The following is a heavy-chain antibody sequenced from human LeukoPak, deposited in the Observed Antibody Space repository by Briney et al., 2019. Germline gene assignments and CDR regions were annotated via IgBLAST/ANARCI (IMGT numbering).Heavy chain of an antibody. CDR2: IYYSGST. D-gene: IGHD3-22*01. Sequence: SENLSLPCTLSGGSIRRSYYYWGWIRPPPGKGLEWIGIIYYSGSTFYNPSLKSRVTISVDTSKNQFSLRLTSVTAADTAVYYCAKSYRVDSSGYYPDDPFDYWGQGTLVTVSS. CDR1: GGSIRRSYYY. J-gene: IGHJ4*02. V-gene: IGHV4-39*01. CDR3: AKSYRVDSSGYYPDDPFDY.